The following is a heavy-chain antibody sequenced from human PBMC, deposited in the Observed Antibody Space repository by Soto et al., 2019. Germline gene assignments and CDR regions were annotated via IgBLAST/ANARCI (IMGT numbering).Heavy chain of an antibody. Sequence: HPGGSLRLSCAASGFTFSSYGMHWVRQAPGKGLEWVAVISYDGSNKYYADSVKGRFTISRDNSKNTLYLQMNSLRAEDTAVYYCAKDFPHHSPVAEYFQHWGQGTLVTVSS. CDR3: AKDFPHHSPVAEYFQH. CDR1: GFTFSSYG. V-gene: IGHV3-30*18. CDR2: ISYDGSNK. D-gene: IGHD5-18*01. J-gene: IGHJ1*01.